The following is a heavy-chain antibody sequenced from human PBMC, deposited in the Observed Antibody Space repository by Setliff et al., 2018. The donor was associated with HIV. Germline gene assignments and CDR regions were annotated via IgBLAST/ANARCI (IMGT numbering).Heavy chain of an antibody. CDR2: IYYSGST. J-gene: IGHJ5*02. V-gene: IGHV4-59*08. Sequence: PSETLSLTCTVSGGSISSHYWSWIRQPPGKGLEWIGYIYYSGSTNYNPSLKSRVTISVDTSKNQFSLKLSSVTAADTAVYYCATYADRESNRFDPWGQGILVTVS. CDR1: GGSISSHY. D-gene: IGHD3-10*01. CDR3: ATYADRESNRFDP.